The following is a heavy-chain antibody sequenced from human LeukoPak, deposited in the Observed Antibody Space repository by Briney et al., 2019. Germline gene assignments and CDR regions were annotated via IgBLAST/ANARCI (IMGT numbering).Heavy chain of an antibody. J-gene: IGHJ4*02. D-gene: IGHD1-26*01. CDR3: ARDRAYRYSGSYLFDY. CDR1: GFTFSSYA. Sequence: GGSLRLSCAASGFTFSSYAMHWVRQAPGKGLEWVAVISYDGSNKYYADSVKGRFTISRDNSKNTLYLQMNSLRAEDTAVYYCARDRAYRYSGSYLFDYWGQGTLVTVSS. V-gene: IGHV3-30*04. CDR2: ISYDGSNK.